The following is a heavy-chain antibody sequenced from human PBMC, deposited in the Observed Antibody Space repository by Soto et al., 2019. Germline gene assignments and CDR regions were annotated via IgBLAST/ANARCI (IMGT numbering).Heavy chain of an antibody. CDR2: IYYSGST. CDR1: DGKSGDRGCH. J-gene: IGHJ4*02. V-gene: IGHV4-30-4*08. D-gene: IGHD3-22*01. CDR3: ARDVRYDSSGYYNFDY. Sequence: RTVSDGKSGDRGCHWSCISKPPGKGLEWIGYIYYSGSTYYNPSLKSRVTISVDTSKNQFSLKLSSVTAADTAVYYCARDVRYDSSGYYNFDYWGQGTLVTVSS.